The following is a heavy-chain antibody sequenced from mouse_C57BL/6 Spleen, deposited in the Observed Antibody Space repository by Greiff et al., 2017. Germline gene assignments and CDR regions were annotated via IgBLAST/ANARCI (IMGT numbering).Heavy chain of an antibody. Sequence: VQVVESGPELVKPGASVKLSCKASGYAFSSSWMNWVKQRPGKGLEWIGRIYPGDGDTNYNGKFKGKATLTADKSSSTAYMQLSSLTSEDSAVYFCARVHYSNYYFDYWGQGTTLTVSS. CDR3: ARVHYSNYYFDY. V-gene: IGHV1-82*01. CDR1: GYAFSSSW. J-gene: IGHJ2*01. D-gene: IGHD2-5*01. CDR2: IYPGDGDT.